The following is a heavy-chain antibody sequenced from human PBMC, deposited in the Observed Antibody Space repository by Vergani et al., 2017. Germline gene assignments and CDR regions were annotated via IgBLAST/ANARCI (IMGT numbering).Heavy chain of an antibody. CDR1: GFTFDDYA. Sequence: EVQLVESGGGLVQPGRSLRLSCAASGFTFDDYAMHWVRQAPGKGLEWVSGISWNSGSIGYADSVKGRFTISRDNAKNSLYLQMNSLRAEDTAVYYCARTMVRYDYFDYWGQGTLVTVSS. CDR3: ARTMVRYDYFDY. V-gene: IGHV3-9*01. D-gene: IGHD3-10*01. J-gene: IGHJ4*02. CDR2: ISWNSGSI.